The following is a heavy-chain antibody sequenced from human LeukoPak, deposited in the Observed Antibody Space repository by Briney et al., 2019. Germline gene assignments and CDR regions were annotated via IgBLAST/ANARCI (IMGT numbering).Heavy chain of an antibody. J-gene: IGHJ4*02. V-gene: IGHV4-4*07. CDR3: ARGAVLDY. CDR2: IYTGGST. Sequence: SETLSLTCTVSGVSISGDYWSWFRQPAGKGLEWIGRIYTGGSTNYNPSLKSRVTISVDTSKNQFSLKLNSVTAADTAVYYCARGAVLDYWGQGTLVTVSS. D-gene: IGHD6-19*01. CDR1: GVSISGDY.